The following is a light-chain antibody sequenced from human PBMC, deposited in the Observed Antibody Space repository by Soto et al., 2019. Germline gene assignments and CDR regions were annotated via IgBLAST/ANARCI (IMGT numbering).Light chain of an antibody. V-gene: IGKV1-5*01. CDR1: ESIGEW. Sequence: DLQMTQSPSTLSASVGDRVTITCRASESIGEWFAWYQQKPGKAPKALISHASNLESVVPSRFSGSGSGTDFTLTISVLQPDDFVTYYCQHYNSYPLTFCGGTKVEIK. CDR2: HAS. CDR3: QHYNSYPLT. J-gene: IGKJ4*01.